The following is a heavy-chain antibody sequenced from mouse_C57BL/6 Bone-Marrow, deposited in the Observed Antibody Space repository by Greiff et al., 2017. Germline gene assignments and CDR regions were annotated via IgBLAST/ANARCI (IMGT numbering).Heavy chain of an antibody. Sequence: EVQLVESGGDLVKPGGSLKLSCAASGFTFSSYGMSWVRQTPDKRLEWVATISSGGSYTYYPDSVKGRFTISRDNAKNTLYLQMSSLKSEDTAMXYCARRGQLRFPFAYWGQGTLVTVSA. CDR2: ISSGGSYT. CDR3: ARRGQLRFPFAY. CDR1: GFTFSSYG. D-gene: IGHD3-2*02. V-gene: IGHV5-6*01. J-gene: IGHJ3*01.